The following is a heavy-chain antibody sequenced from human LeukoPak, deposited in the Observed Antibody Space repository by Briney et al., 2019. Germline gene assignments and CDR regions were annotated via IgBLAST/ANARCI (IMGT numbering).Heavy chain of an antibody. J-gene: IGHJ4*02. V-gene: IGHV1-69*13. CDR3: ASGEASRMYYFDY. CDR1: GGTFSSYA. CDR2: IIPIFGTA. D-gene: IGHD3-10*01. Sequence: GASVKVSCKASGGTFSSYAISWVRQAPGQGLEWMGGIIPIFGTANYAQKFQGRVTITADESTSTAYMELSSLRSEDTAVYYCASGEASRMYYFDYWGQGTLVTVSS.